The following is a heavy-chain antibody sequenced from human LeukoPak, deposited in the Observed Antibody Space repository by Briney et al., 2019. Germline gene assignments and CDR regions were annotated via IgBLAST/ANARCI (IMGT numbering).Heavy chain of an antibody. V-gene: IGHV4-30-2*01. CDR1: GDSISSGDYY. CDR3: ARGRVVPAAIPDFDY. CDR2: MYHIGST. D-gene: IGHD2-2*01. J-gene: IGHJ4*02. Sequence: SETLSLTCTVSGDSISSGDYYWSWIRQPPGKGLEWIGYMYHIGSTYLNPSLKSRVTISVDRSKNQFSLRLSSVTAADTAVYYCARGRVVPAAIPDFDYWGQGTLVTVSS.